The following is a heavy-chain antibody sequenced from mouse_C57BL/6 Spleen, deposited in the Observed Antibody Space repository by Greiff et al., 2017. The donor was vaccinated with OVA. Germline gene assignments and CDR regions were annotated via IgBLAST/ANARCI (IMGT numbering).Heavy chain of an antibody. D-gene: IGHD1-1*01. CDR2: IYPRSGNT. J-gene: IGHJ1*03. CDR3: APYYYGSSPWWYFDV. Sequence: VQLQQSGAELGRPGASVKLSCKASGYTFTSYGISWVKQRTGQGLEWIGEIYPRSGNTYYNEKFKGKATLTADKSSSTAYMELRSLTSEDSAVYFGAPYYYGSSPWWYFDVWGTGTTVTVSS. V-gene: IGHV1-81*01. CDR1: GYTFTSYG.